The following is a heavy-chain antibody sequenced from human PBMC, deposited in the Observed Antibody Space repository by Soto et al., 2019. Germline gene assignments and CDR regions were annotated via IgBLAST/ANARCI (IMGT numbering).Heavy chain of an antibody. D-gene: IGHD3-10*01. Sequence: GASVKVSCKASGYTFTGYYMHWVRQAPGQGLEWMGWINPNSGGTNYAQKFQGWVTMTRDTSISTAYMELSRLRSDDTAVYYCARGRSGLRGFWFDPWGQGTLVTVSS. CDR1: GYTFTGYY. CDR2: INPNSGGT. J-gene: IGHJ5*02. V-gene: IGHV1-2*04. CDR3: ARGRSGLRGFWFDP.